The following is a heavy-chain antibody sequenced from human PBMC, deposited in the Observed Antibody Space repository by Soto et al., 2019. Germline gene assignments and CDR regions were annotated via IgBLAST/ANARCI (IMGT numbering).Heavy chain of an antibody. J-gene: IGHJ4*02. CDR1: GESMNRDSYY. D-gene: IGHD6-19*01. CDR3: ARPGSTSGWFYFDS. V-gene: IGHV4-39*01. Sequence: SSXTLSLTCAVSGESMNRDSYYWCWIRQPPGKGLEWIGSMSYSGSTYYNPSLESRVTISVDTSKNQFSLKLSSVTAADTAVYYCARPGSTSGWFYFDSWGQGFLVTVSS. CDR2: MSYSGST.